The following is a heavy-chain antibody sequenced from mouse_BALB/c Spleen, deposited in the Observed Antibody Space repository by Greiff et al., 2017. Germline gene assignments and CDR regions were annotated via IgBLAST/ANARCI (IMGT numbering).Heavy chain of an antibody. V-gene: IGHV1-54*01. CDR3: ARNWDPYYFDY. J-gene: IGHJ2*01. Sequence: VRLQESGAELVRPGTSVKVSCKASGYAFTNYLIEWVKQRPGQGLEWIGVINPGSGGTNYNEKFKGKATLTADKSSSTAYMQLSSLTSDDSAVYFCARNWDPYYFDYWGQGTTLTVSS. CDR1: GYAFTNYL. CDR2: INPGSGGT. D-gene: IGHD4-1*01.